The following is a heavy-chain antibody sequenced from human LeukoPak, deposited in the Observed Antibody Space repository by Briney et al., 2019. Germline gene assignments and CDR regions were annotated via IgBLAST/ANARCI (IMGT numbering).Heavy chain of an antibody. D-gene: IGHD6-13*01. CDR3: ATGYSSTWYYFDY. CDR2: IYHSGST. V-gene: IGHV4-59*01. CDR1: GDSISSYY. Sequence: PSETMSLTCTVSGDSISSYYWSWIRQPPGKGLEWIGYIYHSGSTNYNPSLKSRVTISADTSKDQFSLKLASVTAADTAVYYCATGYSSTWYYFDYWGQGTLVTVSS. J-gene: IGHJ4*02.